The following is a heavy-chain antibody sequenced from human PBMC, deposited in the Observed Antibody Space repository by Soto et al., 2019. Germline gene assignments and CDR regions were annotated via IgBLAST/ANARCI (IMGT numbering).Heavy chain of an antibody. Sequence: GGSLRLSCAASGFTFSRYWMHGVRQGTGKGLVCVSRINGDGSATIYADSVKGRFTISRDDAKNTLYLQLNSLRAEDTAVYYCVREDPTEYYLDYWGQGTLVTVSS. CDR1: GFTFSRYW. CDR2: INGDGSAT. J-gene: IGHJ4*02. CDR3: VREDPTEYYLDY. V-gene: IGHV3-74*01. D-gene: IGHD3-10*01.